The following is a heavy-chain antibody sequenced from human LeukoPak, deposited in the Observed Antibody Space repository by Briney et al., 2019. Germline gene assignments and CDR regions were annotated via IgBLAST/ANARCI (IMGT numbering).Heavy chain of an antibody. J-gene: IGHJ4*02. V-gene: IGHV3-53*01. D-gene: IGHD3-10*01. CDR3: AREWSGFGELPDY. Sequence: GGSLRLSCAASGFTVSSNYMSWVRQAPGKGLKWVSIIYSGGSTFYADSVKGRFTISRDNSKNTLYLQMNSLRVEDTAVYYCAREWSGFGELPDYWGQGTLVTVSS. CDR2: IYSGGST. CDR1: GFTVSSNY.